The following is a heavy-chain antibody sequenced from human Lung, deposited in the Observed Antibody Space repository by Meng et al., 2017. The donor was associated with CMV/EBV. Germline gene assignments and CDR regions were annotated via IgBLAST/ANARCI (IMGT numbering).Heavy chain of an antibody. V-gene: IGHV3-21*01. CDR1: GFTFSSYS. D-gene: IGHD3-3*01. CDR2: ISSSSSYI. J-gene: IGHJ4*02. CDR3: ARASGFHPTDY. Sequence: GGSLRLXCAASGFTFSSYSMNWVRQAPGKGLEWVSSISSSSSYIYYADSVKGRFTISRDNAKNSLYLKMNSLRAEDTAVYYGARASGFHPTDYWGQGTLVTVSS.